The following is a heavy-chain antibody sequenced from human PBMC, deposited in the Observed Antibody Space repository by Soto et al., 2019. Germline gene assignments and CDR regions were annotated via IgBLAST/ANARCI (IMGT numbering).Heavy chain of an antibody. D-gene: IGHD3-3*01. V-gene: IGHV1-18*04. CDR3: ARDYYDFWSGYSSQLWFDP. Sequence: VRVSCKASGCTFTSYDNSWVRQAPGQGLEWMGWISAYNGNTNYAQKLQGRVTMTTDTSTSTAYMELRSLRSDDTAVYYCARDYYDFWSGYSSQLWFDPWGQGTLVTVSS. CDR2: ISAYNGNT. J-gene: IGHJ5*02. CDR1: GCTFTSYD.